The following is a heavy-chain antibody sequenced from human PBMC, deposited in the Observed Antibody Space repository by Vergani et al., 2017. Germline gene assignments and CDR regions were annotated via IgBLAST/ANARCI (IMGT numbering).Heavy chain of an antibody. J-gene: IGHJ6*03. V-gene: IGHV3-21*01. Sequence: EVQLVESGGGLVKPGGSLRLSCAASGFTFSSYSMNWVRQAPGKGLERVSSISSSSSYMYYADSVKCRFTISRANAKNSLYLQMNSLRAEDTAVYYCAREAPLRNYDFWSVYYERDPNYYYYYYMDVWGKGTTVTVSS. CDR1: GFTFSSYS. CDR2: ISSSSSYM. CDR3: AREAPLRNYDFWSVYYERDPNYYYYYYMDV. D-gene: IGHD3-3*01.